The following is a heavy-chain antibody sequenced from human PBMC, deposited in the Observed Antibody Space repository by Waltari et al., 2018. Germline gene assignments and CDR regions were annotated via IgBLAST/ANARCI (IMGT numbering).Heavy chain of an antibody. J-gene: IGHJ6*02. D-gene: IGHD3-10*01. Sequence: QVQLQPWGAGLLKPSETLSLTCAVYGGSFSGYYWRWIRQPPGKGLEWIGEINHSGSTNYNPSLKSRVTISVDTSKNQFSLKLSSVTAADTAVYYCARGQERWGSGSYYNYYYYYGMDVWGQGTTVTVSS. CDR2: INHSGST. CDR3: ARGQERWGSGSYYNYYYYYGMDV. CDR1: GGSFSGYY. V-gene: IGHV4-34*01.